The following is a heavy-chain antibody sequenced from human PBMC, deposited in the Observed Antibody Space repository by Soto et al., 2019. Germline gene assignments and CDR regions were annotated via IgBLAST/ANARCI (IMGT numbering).Heavy chain of an antibody. V-gene: IGHV5-51*01. Sequence: PGESLKIACXSSGYSFTRYWLGWVRQRPGKGLEWMGIIYPGDSDTRYSPSFQGQVTISADKSISTAYLQWSSLKASDTAMYYCARHGGYSYGYWFDPWGQGTLVTVSS. D-gene: IGHD5-18*01. J-gene: IGHJ5*02. CDR2: IYPGDSDT. CDR1: GYSFTRYW. CDR3: ARHGGYSYGYWFDP.